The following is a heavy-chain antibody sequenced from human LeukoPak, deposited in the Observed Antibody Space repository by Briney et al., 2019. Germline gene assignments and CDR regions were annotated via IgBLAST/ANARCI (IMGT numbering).Heavy chain of an antibody. D-gene: IGHD5-18*01. J-gene: IGHJ5*02. Sequence: GGSLRLSCAASGFTFSNFWMSWVRQAPGKGLEWVANIKQDGSEKHYVDSVKGRFTISRDNAKNSLYLQMNSLRAEDTAVYYCARAAMAQFDPWGQGTLVTVSS. CDR2: IKQDGSEK. CDR1: GFTFSNFW. V-gene: IGHV3-7*01. CDR3: ARAAMAQFDP.